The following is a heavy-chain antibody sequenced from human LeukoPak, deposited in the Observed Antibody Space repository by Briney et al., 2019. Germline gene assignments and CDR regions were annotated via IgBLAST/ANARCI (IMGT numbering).Heavy chain of an antibody. CDR2: INSDGSST. CDR1: GFIFSNYW. V-gene: IGHV3-74*01. J-gene: IGHJ4*02. Sequence: GGSLRLSCAASGFIFSNYWMHWVRQAPGKGLVWVSHINSDGSSTTYADSVKGRLTISRDNAKNTLYLQMNSLRAEDTAVYYCARGNGFPYYFDFWGRGTLVTVSS. D-gene: IGHD2-8*01. CDR3: ARGNGFPYYFDF.